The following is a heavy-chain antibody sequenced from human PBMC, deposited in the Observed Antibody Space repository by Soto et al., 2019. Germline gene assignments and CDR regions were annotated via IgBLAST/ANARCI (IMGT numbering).Heavy chain of an antibody. CDR3: ARDNYDFCSGYYGHGYYGMDV. Sequence: SETLSLTCTVSGGSVSSGSHYWSWIRQPPGKGLEWIGQIYYSGSTNYNPSLKSRVTISVDTSKNQFSLKLSSVTAADTAVYYCARDNYDFCSGYYGHGYYGMDVWGQGTTVTVSS. J-gene: IGHJ6*02. CDR2: IYYSGST. D-gene: IGHD3-3*01. CDR1: GGSVSSGSHY. V-gene: IGHV4-61*01.